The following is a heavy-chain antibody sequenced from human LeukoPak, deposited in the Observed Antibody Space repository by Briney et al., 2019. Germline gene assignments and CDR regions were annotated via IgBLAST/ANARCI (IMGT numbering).Heavy chain of an antibody. Sequence: SETLSLTCAVYGGSFSGYYWSWIRQPPGKGLEWIGEINHSGSTNYNPSLKSRDTISVDTSKNQFSLKLSSVTAADTAVYYCARTACCSSTSCYGAWFDPWGQGTLVTVSS. D-gene: IGHD2-2*01. J-gene: IGHJ5*02. CDR2: INHSGST. CDR1: GGSFSGYY. V-gene: IGHV4-34*01. CDR3: ARTACCSSTSCYGAWFDP.